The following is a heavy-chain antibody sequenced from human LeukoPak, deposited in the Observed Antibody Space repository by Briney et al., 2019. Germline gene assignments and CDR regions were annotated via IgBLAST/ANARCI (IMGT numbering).Heavy chain of an antibody. CDR1: GGSVSSGSYY. J-gene: IGHJ6*02. D-gene: IGHD3-10*01. CDR2: IYYSGST. Sequence: PSETLSLTCTVSGGSVSSGSYYWSWIRQPPGKGLEWIGYIYYSGSTNYNPSLKSRVTISVDTSKNQFSLKLSSVTAADTAVYYCARGFGEPPPLYYYYGMDVWGQGTTVTVSS. CDR3: ARGFGEPPPLYYYYGMDV. V-gene: IGHV4-61*01.